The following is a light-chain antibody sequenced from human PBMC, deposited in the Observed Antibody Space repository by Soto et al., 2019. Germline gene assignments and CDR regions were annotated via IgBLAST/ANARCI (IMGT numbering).Light chain of an antibody. CDR2: DVS. V-gene: IGLV2-14*01. CDR3: SSYASSSAIGV. J-gene: IGLJ1*01. CDR1: SSDVGGYNY. Sequence: QSALTQPASVSGSPGQSITISCTGTSSDVGGYNYVSWYQQHPGKAPKLMIYDVSNRPSGVSNRFSGSKSGNTASLTISGLQAEDEADYYCSSYASSSAIGVFVTGTKLTVL.